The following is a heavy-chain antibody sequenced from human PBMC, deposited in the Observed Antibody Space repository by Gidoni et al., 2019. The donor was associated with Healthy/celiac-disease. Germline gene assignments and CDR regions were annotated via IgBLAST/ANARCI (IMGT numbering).Heavy chain of an antibody. D-gene: IGHD3-22*01. CDR3: AKAEYYYDSSGGLWFDP. V-gene: IGHV3-23*01. J-gene: IGHJ5*02. CDR1: GFTFRSYA. CDR2: ISGSGGST. Sequence: EVQLLESGGGLVQPGGALRLSCAASGFTFRSYAMSWVRQAPGKGLEWVSAISGSGGSTYYADSVKGRFTISRDNFKNTLYLQMNSLRAEDTAVYYCAKAEYYYDSSGGLWFDPWGQGTLVTVSS.